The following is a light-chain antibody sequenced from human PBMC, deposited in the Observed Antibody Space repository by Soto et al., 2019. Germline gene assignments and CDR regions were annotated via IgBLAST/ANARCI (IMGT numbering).Light chain of an antibody. V-gene: IGKV3-20*01. CDR2: DAS. CDR1: QSVGRNY. CDR3: QQYASSPLT. Sequence: EIVLTQSPGTLSLSPGERATLSCRASQSVGRNYLAWYQKKPGQAPRLLIHDASSRATGIPDRFSGSGSGTDFTLTISRLEPEDFAVYYCQQYASSPLTFGGGTKVETK. J-gene: IGKJ4*01.